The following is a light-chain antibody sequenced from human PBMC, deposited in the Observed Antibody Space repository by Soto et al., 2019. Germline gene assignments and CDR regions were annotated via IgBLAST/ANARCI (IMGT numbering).Light chain of an antibody. CDR2: TAG. CDR1: RSNIGSNT. V-gene: IGLV1-44*01. J-gene: IGLJ1*01. Sequence: QSVLTQPLSVSASPGQRVTISCSGGRSNIGSNTVAWYQHLPGTAPPRLIFTAGQRPSGVPGRFSGSKSGTSASLSISGLQSEDEVDYFCSARDNSRNGYLFVPGTTVTVL. CDR3: SARDNSRNGYL.